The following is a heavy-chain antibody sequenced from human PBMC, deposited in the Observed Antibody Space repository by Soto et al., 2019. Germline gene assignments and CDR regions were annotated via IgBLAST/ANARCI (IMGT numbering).Heavy chain of an antibody. D-gene: IGHD3-16*01. CDR3: ARVEGYEVYFQH. Sequence: QKLQGRVTMTTDTSTSTAYMELRSLRSDDTAVYYCARVEGYEVYFQHWGQGTLVTVSS. J-gene: IGHJ1*01. V-gene: IGHV1-18*01.